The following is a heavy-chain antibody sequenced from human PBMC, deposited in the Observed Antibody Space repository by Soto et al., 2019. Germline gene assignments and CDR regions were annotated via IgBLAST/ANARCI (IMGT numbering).Heavy chain of an antibody. Sequence: GGSLRLSCAASGFTFSSYSMNWVRQAPGNGLEWVSSISSSTGYIYYADSVKGRFTIPRDNAKNSLYRQMNSLRAEDTAVYYCARDFRDGYYFDCWGQEPWSPSPQ. D-gene: IGHD5-12*01. J-gene: IGHJ4*01. CDR3: ARDFRDGYYFDC. CDR1: GFTFSSYS. CDR2: ISSSTGYI. V-gene: IGHV3-21*01.